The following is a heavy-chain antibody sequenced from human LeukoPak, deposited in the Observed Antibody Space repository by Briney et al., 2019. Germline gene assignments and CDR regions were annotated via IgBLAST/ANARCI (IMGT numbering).Heavy chain of an antibody. CDR1: GGSISSASYY. J-gene: IGHJ4*02. CDR3: ARRTSRGYYFDY. V-gene: IGHV4-39*01. Sequence: SETLSLTCSVSGGSISSASYYWGWIRQPPGKGLEWIGSIYYSGSTSCNPSLKSRITISVDTSKNQFSLKLSSVTAADTAVYYCARRTSRGYYFDYWGQGTLVTVSS. CDR2: IYYSGST.